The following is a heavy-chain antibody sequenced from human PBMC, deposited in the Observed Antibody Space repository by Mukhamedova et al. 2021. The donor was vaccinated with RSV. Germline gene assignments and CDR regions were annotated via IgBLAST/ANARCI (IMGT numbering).Heavy chain of an antibody. D-gene: IGHD1-26*01. CDR3: TRDLSVGAVDY. Sequence: QSTWEGLEWVGFIRSKAYGGTTEYAASVKGRFTISRDDSKSIAYLQMNSLKTEDTAVYYCTRDLSVGAVDYWGQGTLVTVSS. CDR2: IRSKAYGGTT. J-gene: IGHJ4*02. V-gene: IGHV3-49*02.